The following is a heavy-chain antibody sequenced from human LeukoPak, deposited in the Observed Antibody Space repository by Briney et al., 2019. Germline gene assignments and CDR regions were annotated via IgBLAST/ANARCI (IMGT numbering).Heavy chain of an antibody. D-gene: IGHD3-10*01. Sequence: ETXSLTCAVYGASLNGHYWSWIRQPPGKGLEWIGEGSDVGGTKYNPSLKSRVTISADTSKNQFSLKPSSVTAADTAVYYCARHLALSWFGELLLWNYWGQGTLVTVSS. CDR3: ARHLALSWFGELLLWNY. CDR2: GSDVGGT. J-gene: IGHJ4*02. V-gene: IGHV4-34*01. CDR1: GASLNGHY.